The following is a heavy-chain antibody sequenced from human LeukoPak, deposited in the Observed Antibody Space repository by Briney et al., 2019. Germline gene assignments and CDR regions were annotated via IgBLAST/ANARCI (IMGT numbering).Heavy chain of an antibody. V-gene: IGHV1-8*01. CDR3: ASRAHFWSGPGG. CDR2: MNPNSGNT. CDR1: GYTFTSYD. J-gene: IGHJ4*02. D-gene: IGHD3-3*02. Sequence: ASVKVSCKASGYTFTSYDINWVRQATGQGLEWMGWMNPNSGNTGYAQKFQGRVTMTRNTSITTAYMELSSLRSEDTAVYYCASRAHFWSGPGGWGQGTLVTVSS.